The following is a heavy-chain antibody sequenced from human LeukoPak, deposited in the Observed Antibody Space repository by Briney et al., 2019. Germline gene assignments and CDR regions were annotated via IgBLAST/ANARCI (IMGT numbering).Heavy chain of an antibody. CDR1: GFTFSSYA. V-gene: IGHV3-23*01. D-gene: IGHD2-15*01. Sequence: GGSLRLSCAASGFTFSSYAMSWVRQAPGKGLEWVSAISGSGGSTYYADSVKGRFTISRDNSKNTLYLQMNSLRAEDTAVYYCAKAPGGKYCSGGSCPDYWGQGTLVTVSS. J-gene: IGHJ4*02. CDR3: AKAPGGKYCSGGSCPDY. CDR2: ISGSGGST.